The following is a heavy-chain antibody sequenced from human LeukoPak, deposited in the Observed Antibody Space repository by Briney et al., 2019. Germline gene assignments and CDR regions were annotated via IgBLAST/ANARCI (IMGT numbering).Heavy chain of an antibody. D-gene: IGHD2-2*01. CDR3: AKEGDRKVPFGYYMDV. Sequence: GGSLRLSCAASGFTFDDYAMHWVRQAPGKGLEWVSGISWNSGSIGYADSVKGRFTISRDNAKNSLYLQMNSLRAEDMALYYCAKEGDRKVPFGYYMDVWGKGTTVTVSS. V-gene: IGHV3-9*03. CDR1: GFTFDDYA. J-gene: IGHJ6*03. CDR2: ISWNSGSI.